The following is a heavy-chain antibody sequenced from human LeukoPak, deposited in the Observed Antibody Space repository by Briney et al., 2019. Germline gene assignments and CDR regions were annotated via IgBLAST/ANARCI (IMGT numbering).Heavy chain of an antibody. CDR1: GFTFSSYG. Sequence: QPGGSLRLSCAASGFTFSSYGMHWVRQAPGKGLEWVAFIRYDGSNKYYADSVKGRFTISRDNSKNTLYLQMNSLRAKDTAVYYCAKDWTTTAMNWFDPWGQGTLVTVSS. CDR3: AKDWTTTAMNWFDP. CDR2: IRYDGSNK. D-gene: IGHD4-17*01. V-gene: IGHV3-30*02. J-gene: IGHJ5*02.